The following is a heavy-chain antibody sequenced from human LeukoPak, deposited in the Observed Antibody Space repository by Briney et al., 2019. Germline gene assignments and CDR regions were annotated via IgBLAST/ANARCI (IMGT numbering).Heavy chain of an antibody. Sequence: GASVKVSCKASGYNVFNYDIYWVRQAKGHGLEWMGSVNPKSGNTGYAQEFQGRVTMTRNTSTSTAYMELSSLKSADAAMYYCARARDDNSGYRSLEFWGQGTLVTVSS. V-gene: IGHV1-8*02. CDR3: ARARDDNSGYRSLEF. CDR1: GYNVFNYD. D-gene: IGHD3-22*01. J-gene: IGHJ4*02. CDR2: VNPKSGNT.